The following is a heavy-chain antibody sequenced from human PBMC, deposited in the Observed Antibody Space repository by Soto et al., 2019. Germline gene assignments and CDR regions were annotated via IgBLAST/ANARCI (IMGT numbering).Heavy chain of an antibody. J-gene: IGHJ4*02. CDR3: ASWGGAPKPRPRVNDY. V-gene: IGHV3-30-3*01. D-gene: IGHD1-26*01. Sequence: GGSLRLSCAASGFTFSSYAMHWVRQAPGKGLEWVAVISYDGSNKYYADSVKGRFTISRDNSKNTLYLQMNSLRAEDTAVYYCASWGGAPKPRPRVNDYWGQGTLVTVSS. CDR1: GFTFSSYA. CDR2: ISYDGSNK.